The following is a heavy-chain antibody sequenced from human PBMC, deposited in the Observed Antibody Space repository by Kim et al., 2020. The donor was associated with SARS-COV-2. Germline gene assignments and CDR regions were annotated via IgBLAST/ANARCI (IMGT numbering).Heavy chain of an antibody. CDR1: GGSISSSSYY. V-gene: IGHV4-39*01. Sequence: SETLSLTCTVSGGSISSSSYYWGWIRQPPGKGLEWIGSIYYSGSTYYNPSLKSRVTISVDTSKNQFSLKLSSVTAADTAVYYCARGTRGIIDYWGQGTLVTVSS. J-gene: IGHJ4*02. CDR3: ARGTRGIIDY. CDR2: IYYSGST. D-gene: IGHD1-1*01.